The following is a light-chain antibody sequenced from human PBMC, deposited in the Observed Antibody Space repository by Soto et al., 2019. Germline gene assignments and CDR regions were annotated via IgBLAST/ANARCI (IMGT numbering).Light chain of an antibody. CDR2: GAS. J-gene: IGKJ2*01. V-gene: IGKV3-15*01. CDR3: QQYYNWPPMYT. CDR1: QSVSSN. Sequence: EIVMTHSPATLSVSPGERATLSCRASQSVSSNLAWYQQKPGQAPRLLIYGASTRATGIPARFSGSGSGTEFTLTISSLQSEDFALYYCQQYYNWPPMYTFGQGTKLEIK.